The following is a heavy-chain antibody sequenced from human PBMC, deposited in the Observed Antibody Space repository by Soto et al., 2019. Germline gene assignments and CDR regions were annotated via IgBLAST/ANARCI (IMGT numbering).Heavy chain of an antibody. CDR1: GGSFSGYY. J-gene: IGHJ4*02. Sequence: QVQLQQWGAGLLKPSETLSLTCAVYGGSFSGYYWSWIRQPPGKGLEWIGEINHSGSTNYNPSLKSRVTISVDTSKNQFSLKLSSVTAADTAVYYCARYGSPWFGELQQYFDYWGQGTLVTVSS. V-gene: IGHV4-34*01. CDR2: INHSGST. CDR3: ARYGSPWFGELQQYFDY. D-gene: IGHD3-10*01.